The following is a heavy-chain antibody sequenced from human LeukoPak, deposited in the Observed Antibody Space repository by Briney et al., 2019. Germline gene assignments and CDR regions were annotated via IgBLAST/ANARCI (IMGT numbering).Heavy chain of an antibody. Sequence: GGSLRLSCAASGFTFSIYAMSWVRQAPGKGLEWVSAISGSGGSTYYADSVKGRFTISRDNSKNTLYLQMNSLRAEDTAVYYCAKDSDCSSTSCLGIFDYWGQGTLVTVSS. D-gene: IGHD2-2*01. CDR2: ISGSGGST. J-gene: IGHJ4*02. CDR1: GFTFSIYA. CDR3: AKDSDCSSTSCLGIFDY. V-gene: IGHV3-23*01.